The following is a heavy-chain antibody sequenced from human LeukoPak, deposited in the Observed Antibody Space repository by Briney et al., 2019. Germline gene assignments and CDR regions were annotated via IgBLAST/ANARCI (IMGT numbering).Heavy chain of an antibody. Sequence: ASVKVSCKASGYTFTGYYMHWVRQAPGQGLEWMGWINPNSGGTNYAQKFQGRVTMTRDTSISTAYMELSRLRSDDTAVYYCAREGGSSSWGNWFDPWGQGTLVIVAS. J-gene: IGHJ5*02. V-gene: IGHV1-2*02. D-gene: IGHD6-13*01. CDR2: INPNSGGT. CDR3: AREGGSSSWGNWFDP. CDR1: GYTFTGYY.